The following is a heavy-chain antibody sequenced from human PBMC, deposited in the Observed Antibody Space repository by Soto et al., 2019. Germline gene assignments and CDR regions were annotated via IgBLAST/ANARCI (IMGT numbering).Heavy chain of an antibody. Sequence: ASVKVSCKAPEDTFTSYYINWVRQAPGQGLEWMGIINPNGGSTRYAQKFQGRVTFTRDTPASTVYLELRSLRSDDTAFYYCARSSGGVFGIIIEGSNWFGSWGQGTLATVYS. D-gene: IGHD1-26*01. V-gene: IGHV1-46*01. J-gene: IGHJ5*01. CDR2: INPNGGST. CDR1: EDTFTSYY. CDR3: ARSSGGVFGIIIEGSNWFGS.